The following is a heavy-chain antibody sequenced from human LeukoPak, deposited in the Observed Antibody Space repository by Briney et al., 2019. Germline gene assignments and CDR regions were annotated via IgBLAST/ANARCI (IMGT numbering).Heavy chain of an antibody. V-gene: IGHV3-23*01. J-gene: IGHJ4*02. CDR2: ISGRGGST. CDR1: GFTFSSFA. Sequence: PGGSQRLSCAASGFTFSSFAMSWVRQAPGKGLEWVSGISGRGGSTYYADSVKGRFTISRDNSKNTLYLQMNSLRAEDTAVYYCAKEVGNYYDSSGTQNDYWGQGTLVTVSS. CDR3: AKEVGNYYDSSGTQNDY. D-gene: IGHD3-22*01.